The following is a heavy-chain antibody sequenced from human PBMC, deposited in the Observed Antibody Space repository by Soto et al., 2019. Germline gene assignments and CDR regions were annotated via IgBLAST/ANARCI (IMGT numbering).Heavy chain of an antibody. CDR2: INPLSGIP. J-gene: IGHJ4*02. V-gene: IGHV1-69*09. Sequence: QVQLVQSGAEVKKPESSVKVSCKTSGGTFVRHVISWVRQAPGQGPEWMGKINPLSGIPNYAQKFHVRVTFTADTDSSTAYMELSSLRSDDTAVYYCATPACAATWCSPSHNLDHWGQGTLVTVSS. CDR1: GGTFVRHV. D-gene: IGHD2-2*01. CDR3: ATPACAATWCSPSHNLDH.